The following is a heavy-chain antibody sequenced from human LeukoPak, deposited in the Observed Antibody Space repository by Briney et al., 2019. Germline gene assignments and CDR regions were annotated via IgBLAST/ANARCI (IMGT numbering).Heavy chain of an antibody. Sequence: PSETLSLTCSVSGGSIDSDSYYSSWIRRPAGKGLEWIGRFYISGSTNYNPSLKSRVTISVDTSKNQFSLKLTSVTAADTAVYYCARTGGITSQNIALKVWGQGTLVTVSS. CDR2: FYISGST. CDR3: ARTGGITSQNIALKV. V-gene: IGHV4-61*02. D-gene: IGHD2/OR15-2a*01. J-gene: IGHJ4*02. CDR1: GGSIDSDSYY.